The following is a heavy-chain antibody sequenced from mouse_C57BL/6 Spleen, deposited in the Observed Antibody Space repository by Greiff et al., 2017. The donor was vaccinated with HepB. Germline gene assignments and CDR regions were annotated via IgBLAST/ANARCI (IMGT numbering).Heavy chain of an antibody. CDR2: IDPSDSYT. CDR3: ARKGNYYYDVGNAMDY. V-gene: IGHV1-50*01. D-gene: IGHD2-4*01. CDR1: GYTFTSYW. Sequence: QVQLQQPGAELVKPGASVKLSCKASGYTFTSYWMQWVKQRPGQGLEWIGEIDPSDSYTNYNQKFKGKATLTVNTSSSTAYMQLSSLTSEDSAVYYCARKGNYYYDVGNAMDYWGQGTSVTVSS. J-gene: IGHJ4*01.